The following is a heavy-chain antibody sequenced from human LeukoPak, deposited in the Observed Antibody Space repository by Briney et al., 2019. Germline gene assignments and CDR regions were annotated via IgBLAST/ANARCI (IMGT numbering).Heavy chain of an antibody. J-gene: IGHJ5*02. D-gene: IGHD2-2*02. Sequence: PPETLSLTCAVYGGSFSGYYWSWIRQPPGKGLEWIGEINHSGSTNYNPSLKSRVTISVDTSKNQFSLKLSSVTAADTAVYYCARCGPDIVVVPAAIPEGWFDPWGQGTLVTVSS. CDR2: INHSGST. V-gene: IGHV4-34*01. CDR1: GGSFSGYY. CDR3: ARCGPDIVVVPAAIPEGWFDP.